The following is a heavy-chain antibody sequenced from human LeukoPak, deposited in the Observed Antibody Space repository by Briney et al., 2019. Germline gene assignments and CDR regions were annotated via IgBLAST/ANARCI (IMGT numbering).Heavy chain of an antibody. J-gene: IGHJ4*02. CDR2: INPSGGST. Sequence: ASVKVSCKASGYTFTSHYMHWVRQAPGQGLEWMGIINPSGGSTSYARKFQGRVTMTRDMSTSTVYMELSSLRSEDTAVYYCASGPPPNWSDESGTFDYWGQGTLVTVSS. CDR1: GYTFTSHY. CDR3: ASGPPPNWSDESGTFDY. V-gene: IGHV1-46*01. D-gene: IGHD1-1*01.